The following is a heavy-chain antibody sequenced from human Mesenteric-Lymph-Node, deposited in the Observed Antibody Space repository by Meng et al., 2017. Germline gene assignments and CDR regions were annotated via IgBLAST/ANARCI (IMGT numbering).Heavy chain of an antibody. D-gene: IGHD1-26*01. Sequence: EVQLVESGGGLVKPGVSLILSCAASGFTFSSYSMNWVRQAPGKGLEWVSYISSNSYYISYADSVKGRCTSSRDNAKNSVYLQMNSLRAEDTAVYYCAEGSGSYAVAYWGQGTLVTVSS. V-gene: IGHV3-21*01. CDR3: AEGSGSYAVAY. J-gene: IGHJ4*02. CDR1: GFTFSSYS. CDR2: ISSNSYYI.